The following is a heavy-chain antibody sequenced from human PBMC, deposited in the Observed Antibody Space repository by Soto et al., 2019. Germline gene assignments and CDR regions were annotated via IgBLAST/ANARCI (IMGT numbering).Heavy chain of an antibody. Sequence: EVQLVESGGGLVQPGGSLRLSCAASGFTFSSYSMNWVRQAPGKGLEWLSYISSSSSTIYYADSVKGRFTISRDNAENSLPLQMNSLRAEDTALYYCAGARSYYYYYMDVWGKGTTVTVSS. CDR1: GFTFSSYS. V-gene: IGHV3-48*01. J-gene: IGHJ6*03. CDR2: ISSSSSTI. CDR3: AGARSYYYYYMDV.